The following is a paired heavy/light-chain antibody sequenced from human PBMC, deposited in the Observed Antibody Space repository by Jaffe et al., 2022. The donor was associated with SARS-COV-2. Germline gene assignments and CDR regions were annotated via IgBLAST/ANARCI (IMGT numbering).Heavy chain of an antibody. J-gene: IGHJ4*02. D-gene: IGHD3-10*01. CDR1: GFTFSSYA. CDR2: ISGSGGST. CDR3: AKDQYGSGSYVGGYYEGGHPTSSDY. V-gene: IGHV3-23*04. Sequence: EVQLVESGGGLVQPGGSLRLSCAASGFTFSSYAMSWVRQAPGKGLEWVSAISGSGGSTYYADSVKGRFTISRDNSKNTLYLQMNSLRAEDTAVYYCAKDQYGSGSYVGGYYEGGHPTSSDYWGQGTLVTVSS.
Light chain of an antibody. CDR3: QQYDNLPT. J-gene: IGKJ4*01. CDR1: QDISNY. Sequence: DIQMTQSPSSLSASVGDRVTITCQASQDISNYLNWYQQKPGKAPKLLIYDASNLETGVPSRFSGSGSGTDFTFTISSLQPEDIATYYCQQYDNLPTFGGGTKVEIK. CDR2: DAS. V-gene: IGKV1-33*01.